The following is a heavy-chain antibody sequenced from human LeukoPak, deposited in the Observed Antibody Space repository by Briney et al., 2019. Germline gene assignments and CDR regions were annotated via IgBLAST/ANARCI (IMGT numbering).Heavy chain of an antibody. J-gene: IGHJ6*02. CDR3: ARDPQQQLVPYYYYGMDV. V-gene: IGHV3-7*01. CDR2: IKQDGSEK. Sequence: PGGSLRLSCAASGFTFSSHWMNWVRQAPGKGLEWVANIKQDGSEKYYVDSVKGRFTISRDNAESSLYLQMNSLSGEDTAVYYCARDPQQQLVPYYYYGMDVWGQGTTVTVSS. D-gene: IGHD6-13*01. CDR1: GFTFSSHW.